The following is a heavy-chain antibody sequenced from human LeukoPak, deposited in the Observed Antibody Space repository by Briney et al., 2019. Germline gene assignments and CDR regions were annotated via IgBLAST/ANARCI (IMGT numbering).Heavy chain of an antibody. D-gene: IGHD3-10*01. CDR2: IWYDGSNK. CDR3: ARDLFPSWVPDYYYGMDV. Sequence: PGGSLRLSCAASGFTFSSYGMHWVRQAPGKGLEWVAVIWYDGSNKYYADSVKGRFTISRDNAKNSLYLQMNSLRDEDTAVYYCARDLFPSWVPDYYYGMDVWGQGTTVTVSS. CDR1: GFTFSSYG. J-gene: IGHJ6*02. V-gene: IGHV3-33*01.